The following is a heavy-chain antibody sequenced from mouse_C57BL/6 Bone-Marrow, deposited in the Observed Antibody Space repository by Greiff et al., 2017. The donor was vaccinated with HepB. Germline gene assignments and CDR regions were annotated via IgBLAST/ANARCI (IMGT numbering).Heavy chain of an antibody. V-gene: IGHV5-2*03. CDR3: ARATMITTGTPYFDY. CDR1: EYEFPSHD. J-gene: IGHJ2*01. CDR2: INSDGGST. Sequence: EVMLVESGGGLVQPGESLKLSCESNEYEFPSHDMSWVRKTPEKRLELVAAINSDGGSTYYPDTMERRFIISRGNTKTTLYLQMSSLRSEDTAMDYCARATMITTGTPYFDYWGQGTTLTVSS. D-gene: IGHD2-4*01.